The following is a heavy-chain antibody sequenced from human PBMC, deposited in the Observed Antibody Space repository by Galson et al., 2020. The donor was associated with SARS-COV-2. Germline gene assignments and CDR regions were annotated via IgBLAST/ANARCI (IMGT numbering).Heavy chain of an antibody. CDR3: ARMVDYYDGSGHRPDAFDI. Sequence: SGPTLVKPTQTITLTRTFSGFSLSTRGMRVSWIRQPPGKALEWLARIDWDDDKFYRTSLETRLTISKDTSDNQVVLTMTNMAPVDTATYYCARMVDYYDGSGHRPDAFDIWGQGTMVTVSS. V-gene: IGHV2-70*04. D-gene: IGHD3-22*01. CDR1: GFSLSTRGMR. CDR2: IDWDDDK. J-gene: IGHJ3*02.